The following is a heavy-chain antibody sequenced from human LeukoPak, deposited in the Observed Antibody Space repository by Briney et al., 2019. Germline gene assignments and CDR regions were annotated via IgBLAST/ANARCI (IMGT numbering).Heavy chain of an antibody. D-gene: IGHD1-26*01. V-gene: IGHV1-8*01. CDR3: ARWDSDAFDI. CDR2: MNPNSGNT. Sequence: ASVKVSCKASGYTFTSYDIKWVRQATGQGLEWMGWMNPNSGNTGYAQKFQGRVTMTRDTSISTAYMELSRLRSDDTAVYYCARWDSDAFDIWGQGTMGTVSS. CDR1: GYTFTSYD. J-gene: IGHJ3*02.